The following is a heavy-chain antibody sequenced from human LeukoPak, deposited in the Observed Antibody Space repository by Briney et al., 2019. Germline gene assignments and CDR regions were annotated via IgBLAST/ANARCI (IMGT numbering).Heavy chain of an antibody. CDR1: GGSISSSSYY. CDR3: ARGPPTYYDFWSGYYRRVGPASFDY. CDR2: IYYSGST. Sequence: SETLSLTCTVSGGSISSSSYYWGWIRQPPGKGLEWIGSIYYSGSTYYNPSLKSRVTISVDTSKNQFSLKLSSVTAADTAVYYCARGPPTYYDFWSGYYRRVGPASFDYWGQGTLVTVSS. V-gene: IGHV4-39*07. J-gene: IGHJ4*02. D-gene: IGHD3-3*01.